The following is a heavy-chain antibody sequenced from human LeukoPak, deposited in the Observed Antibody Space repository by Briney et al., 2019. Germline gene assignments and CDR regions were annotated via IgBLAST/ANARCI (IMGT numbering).Heavy chain of an antibody. Sequence: SETLSLTCTVSGGSISSSSYYWGWIRQPPGKGLEWIGSIYYSGCTYYNPSLKSLFTISVDTSKNQFSLKLSSVTAADTAVYYCARDPGVVAVTLNWFDPWGQGTLVTVSS. CDR1: GGSISSSSYY. CDR2: IYYSGCT. D-gene: IGHD2-15*01. J-gene: IGHJ5*02. V-gene: IGHV4-39*07. CDR3: ARDPGVVAVTLNWFDP.